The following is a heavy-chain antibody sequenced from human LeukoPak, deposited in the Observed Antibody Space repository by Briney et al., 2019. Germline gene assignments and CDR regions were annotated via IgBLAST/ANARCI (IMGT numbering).Heavy chain of an antibody. Sequence: PGGSLRLSCAASGFTFSSYSMNWVRQAPGKGLEWVSSISSSSSYIYYADSVKGRFTISRDNAKNSLYLQMNSLRAEDTAVYYCARGVIAVAGIKRGGAFDIWGQGTMVTVSS. J-gene: IGHJ3*02. CDR2: ISSSSSYI. CDR3: ARGVIAVAGIKRGGAFDI. D-gene: IGHD6-19*01. V-gene: IGHV3-21*01. CDR1: GFTFSSYS.